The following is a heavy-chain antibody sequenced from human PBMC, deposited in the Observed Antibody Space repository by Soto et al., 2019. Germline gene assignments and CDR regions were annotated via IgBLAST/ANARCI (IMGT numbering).Heavy chain of an antibody. J-gene: IGHJ4*02. Sequence: QVQMVQSGAEVKKPGASVKVSCKASGHTFTGHHMHWVRQAPGQGLEWMGLIDLDIGDTKYAQKLQGRVTSTSDTSITTAYMELRGLRYDDTAVYYCALEPTETAGFDYWGQGTLVTVSS. CDR1: GHTFTGHH. CDR2: IDLDIGDT. D-gene: IGHD2-21*02. V-gene: IGHV1-2*02. CDR3: ALEPTETAGFDY.